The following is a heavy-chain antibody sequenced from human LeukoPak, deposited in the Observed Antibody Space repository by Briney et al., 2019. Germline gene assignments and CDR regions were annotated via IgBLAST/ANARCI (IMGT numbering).Heavy chain of an antibody. CDR1: GYTFTSYD. CDR2: INPSGDST. V-gene: IGHV1-46*01. Sequence: ASVKVSCKASGYTFTSYDMHWVRQAPGQGLEWMGIINPSGDSTSYAQKFQGRVTMTRDPSTSTVYMELSSLRSEDTAVYYCASVLYCGADCYSGRYFFDYWGQGTLVTVSS. J-gene: IGHJ4*02. D-gene: IGHD2-21*02. CDR3: ASVLYCGADCYSGRYFFDY.